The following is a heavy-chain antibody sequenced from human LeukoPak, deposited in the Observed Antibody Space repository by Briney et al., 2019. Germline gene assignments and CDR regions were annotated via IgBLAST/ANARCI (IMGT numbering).Heavy chain of an antibody. CDR2: IYHSGST. CDR1: GGSISSGGYS. D-gene: IGHD4-23*01. Sequence: SETLSLTCAVSGGSISSGGYSWSWIRQPPGKGLEWIGYIYHSGSTYYNPSLKSRVTISVDRSKNQFSLKLSSVTTADTAVYYCASYGGNSPYFQHWGQGTLVTVSS. J-gene: IGHJ1*01. V-gene: IGHV4-30-2*01. CDR3: ASYGGNSPYFQH.